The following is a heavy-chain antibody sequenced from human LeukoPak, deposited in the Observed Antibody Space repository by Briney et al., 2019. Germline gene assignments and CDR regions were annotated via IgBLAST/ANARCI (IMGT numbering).Heavy chain of an antibody. D-gene: IGHD3-16*02. CDR1: GFTFSSYA. CDR3: ATSPSRAIIIIGGVIA. J-gene: IGHJ5*02. CDR2: ISGISGSGDST. Sequence: PGGSLRLSCAASGFTFSSYAMSWVRQAPGKGLEWVSGISGISGSGDSTYNADSVKGRFTISRDNSKNTLYLQMNSLRAEDTAVYYCATSPSRAIIIIGGVIAWGQGTLVTVSS. V-gene: IGHV3-23*01.